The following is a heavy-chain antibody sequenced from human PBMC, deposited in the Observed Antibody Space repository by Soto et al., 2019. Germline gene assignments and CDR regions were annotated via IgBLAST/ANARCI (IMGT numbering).Heavy chain of an antibody. CDR1: GDTFTNCV. Sequence: QVQVVQSGVEVRRPGSSVKVSCKASGDTFTNCVISWVRQAPGQGLEWMGGIIPLFGTTDFDQRFQGRLTITTDESTTTDYMEMSRLRSEDTATYYGAAELGFGKLSVVWGQGTTVIVSS. V-gene: IGHV1-69*01. D-gene: IGHD3-10*01. CDR2: IIPLFGTT. CDR3: AAELGFGKLSVV. J-gene: IGHJ6*02.